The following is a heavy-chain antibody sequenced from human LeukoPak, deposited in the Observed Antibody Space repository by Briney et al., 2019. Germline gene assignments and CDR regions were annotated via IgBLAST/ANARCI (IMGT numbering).Heavy chain of an antibody. CDR1: GFSFSSYA. CDR3: AKCGPMVRGVIITPHDY. D-gene: IGHD3-10*01. V-gene: IGHV3-23*01. J-gene: IGHJ4*02. Sequence: PGGSLRLSCAASGFSFSSYAMSWVRQAPGKGLEWVSAISGSGGSTYYADSVKGRFTISRDNSKNTLYLQMNSLRAEDTAVYYCAKCGPMVRGVIITPHDYWGQGTLVTVSS. CDR2: ISGSGGST.